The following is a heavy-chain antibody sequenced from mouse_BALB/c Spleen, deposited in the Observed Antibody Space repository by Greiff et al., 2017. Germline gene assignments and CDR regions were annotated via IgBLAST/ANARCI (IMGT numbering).Heavy chain of an antibody. Sequence: QVKLMESGPGLVQPSQSLSITCTVSGFSLTSYGVHWVRQSPGKGLEWLGVIWSGGSTDYNAAFISRLSISKDNSKSQVFFKMNSLQANDTAIYYCARESTMITAWFAYWGQGTLVTVSA. V-gene: IGHV2-2*02. CDR2: IWSGGST. J-gene: IGHJ3*01. CDR3: ARESTMITAWFAY. D-gene: IGHD2-4*01. CDR1: GFSLTSYG.